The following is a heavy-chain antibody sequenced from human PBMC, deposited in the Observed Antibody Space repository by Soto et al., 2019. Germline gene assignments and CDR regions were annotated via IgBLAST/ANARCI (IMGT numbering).Heavy chain of an antibody. CDR3: ASMDSSPQQWPLDYRFDY. CDR1: GFTFSSYA. V-gene: IGHV3-30-3*01. D-gene: IGHD6-19*01. J-gene: IGHJ4*02. CDR2: ISYDGSNK. Sequence: PGGSLRLSCAASGFTFSSYAMHWVRQAPGKGLEWVAVISYDGSNKYYADSVKGRFTISRDNSKNTLYLQMNSLRAEDTAVYYCASMDSSPQQWPLDYRFDYWGQGTLVTVSS.